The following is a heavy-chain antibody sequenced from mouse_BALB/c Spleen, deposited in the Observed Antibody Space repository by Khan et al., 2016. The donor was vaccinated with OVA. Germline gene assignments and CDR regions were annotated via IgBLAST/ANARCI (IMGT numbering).Heavy chain of an antibody. Sequence: EVQLQESGAELVKPGASVKLSCTASGFNIKDTYMHWVKQRPEQGLEWIGRIDPAHGNTQYDPKFQGKATITADTSSNTAYLQLSSLTSEDNAVYDCALRGDIYDTYYGYAMDYGGQGTSVTVSS. CDR1: GFNIKDTY. CDR3: ALRGDIYDTYYGYAMDY. V-gene: IGHV14-3*02. CDR2: IDPAHGNT. J-gene: IGHJ4*01. D-gene: IGHD2-3*01.